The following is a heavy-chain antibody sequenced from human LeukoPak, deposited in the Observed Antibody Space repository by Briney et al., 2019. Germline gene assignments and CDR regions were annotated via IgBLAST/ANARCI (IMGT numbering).Heavy chain of an antibody. D-gene: IGHD3-10*01. J-gene: IGHJ4*02. CDR1: VYTFTSYG. V-gene: IGHV1-18*01. Sequence: ASVKVSCKSSVYTFTSYGITWVRQAPGQGLEWMGWINTYYGNTDYAQNFQGRVTMTTDTSTSTAYMELRSLRSDDTAVYYCARGRFGDISFDYWGQGTLVTVSS. CDR3: ARGRFGDISFDY. CDR2: INTYYGNT.